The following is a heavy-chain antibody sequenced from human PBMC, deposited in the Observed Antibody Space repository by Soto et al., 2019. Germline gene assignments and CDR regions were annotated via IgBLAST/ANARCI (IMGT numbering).Heavy chain of an antibody. J-gene: IGHJ4*02. CDR1: GFTFSSYA. CDR3: AKFPADILWFGELLSPNFDY. CDR2: ISGSGGST. D-gene: IGHD3-10*01. V-gene: IGHV3-23*01. Sequence: PGGSLRLSCAASGFTFSSYAMSWVRQAPGKGLEWVSAISGSGGSTYYADSVKGRFTISRDNSKNTLYLQMNSLRAEDTAVYYCAKFPADILWFGELLSPNFDYWGQGTLVTVSS.